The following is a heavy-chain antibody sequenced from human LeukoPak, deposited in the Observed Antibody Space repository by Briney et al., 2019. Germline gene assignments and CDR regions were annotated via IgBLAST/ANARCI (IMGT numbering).Heavy chain of an antibody. CDR3: ARATRYYGSGSYSDY. CDR1: GFTFSSYA. D-gene: IGHD3-10*01. CDR2: ISSNGGSI. Sequence: GGSLRLSCAASGFTFSSYAMHWVRQAPGKGLEYVSAISSNGGSIYYANSVKGRFTISRDNSKNTLYLQMGSLRAEDMAVYYCARATRYYGSGSYSDYWGQGTLVTVSS. J-gene: IGHJ4*02. V-gene: IGHV3-64*01.